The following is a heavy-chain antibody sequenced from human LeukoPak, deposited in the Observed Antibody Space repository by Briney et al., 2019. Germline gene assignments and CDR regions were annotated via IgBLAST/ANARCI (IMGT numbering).Heavy chain of an antibody. Sequence: ASAKVSCKVSGYTLTELSIHWLRQAPGKGLEWMGGFDPENDKTIYSQKFQGRVTMTEDTSTDTAYMDLSSLRSEDTAVYYCAILLVGLNTFDYWGQGTLVTVSS. J-gene: IGHJ4*02. CDR2: FDPENDKT. V-gene: IGHV1-24*01. CDR1: GYTLTELS. D-gene: IGHD1-26*01. CDR3: AILLVGLNTFDY.